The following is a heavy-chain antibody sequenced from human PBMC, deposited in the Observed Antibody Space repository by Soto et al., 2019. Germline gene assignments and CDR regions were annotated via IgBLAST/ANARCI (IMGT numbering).Heavy chain of an antibody. CDR3: AREGSGYDSGYYYYGMDV. J-gene: IGHJ6*02. CDR2: IYYGGST. V-gene: IGHV4-59*01. Sequence: PSETLSLTCTVSGGSISSYYWSWIRQPPGKGLEWIGYIYYGGSTNYNPSLKSRVTISVDTSKNQFSLKLSSVTAADTAVYYCAREGSGYDSGYYYYGMDVWGQGTTVTVSS. CDR1: GGSISSYY. D-gene: IGHD5-12*01.